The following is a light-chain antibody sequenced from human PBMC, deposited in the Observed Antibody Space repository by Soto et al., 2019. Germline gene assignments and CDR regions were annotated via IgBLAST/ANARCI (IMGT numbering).Light chain of an antibody. V-gene: IGKV1-5*03. CDR1: QSIGTW. CDR2: RAS. J-gene: IGKJ1*01. CDR3: QQYNSYWT. Sequence: DIQLTHSLSTLSASLLDTVYIXFRASQSIGTWLAWFQQKPGKAPRVLIYRASSLESGVPSRFSGSGSGTEFTLTISSLQPDDFATYYCQQYNSYWTFGQGTKVDIK.